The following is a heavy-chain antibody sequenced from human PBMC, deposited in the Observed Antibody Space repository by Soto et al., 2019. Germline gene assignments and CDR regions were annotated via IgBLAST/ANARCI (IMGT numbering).Heavy chain of an antibody. CDR3: ARVPPSGDYGMDV. CDR2: INSDGSST. CDR1: GFTFSSYW. J-gene: IGHJ6*02. Sequence: GGSLRLSCAASGFTFSSYWMHWVRQAPGKGLVWVSRINSDGSSTSYADSVKGRFTISRDNAKNTLYLQMNSLRAEDTAVYYCARVPPSGDYGMDVCGQGPTVTVSS. V-gene: IGHV3-74*01. D-gene: IGHD4-17*01.